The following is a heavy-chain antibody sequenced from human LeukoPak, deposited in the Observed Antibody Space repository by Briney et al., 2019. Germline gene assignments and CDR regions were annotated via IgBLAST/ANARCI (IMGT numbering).Heavy chain of an antibody. V-gene: IGHV4-34*01. D-gene: IGHD3-3*01. CDR3: ARGLNDSWTGENY. J-gene: IGHJ4*02. Sequence: SETLSLTCAVYDGSFSGYYWSWIRQPPGKGLEWIGEINHSGSTNYNPSLKSRVTISLDTSKSQFSLKVRYVTAADTAVYYCARGLNDSWTGENYWGPGTLVTVSS. CDR1: DGSFSGYY. CDR2: INHSGST.